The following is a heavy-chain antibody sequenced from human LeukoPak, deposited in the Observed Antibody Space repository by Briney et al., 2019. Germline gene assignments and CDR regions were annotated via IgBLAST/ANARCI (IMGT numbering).Heavy chain of an antibody. Sequence: GGSLRLSCAASGFTFSSYAMSWVRQAPAKGLEWVSAISGSGGSTYYADSVKGRFTISRDNSKNTLYLQMNSLSAEDTAVYYCAKSWVTTSVWYFDLWGRGTLVTVSS. CDR2: ISGSGGST. D-gene: IGHD4-17*01. V-gene: IGHV3-23*01. CDR1: GFTFSSYA. J-gene: IGHJ2*01. CDR3: AKSWVTTSVWYFDL.